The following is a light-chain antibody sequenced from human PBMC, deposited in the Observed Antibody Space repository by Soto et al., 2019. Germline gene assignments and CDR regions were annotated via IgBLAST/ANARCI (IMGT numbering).Light chain of an antibody. Sequence: QSVLTQPASVSGSPGQSITISCTGTSSDVGSYKDVSWYQQHPGKAPKLMIYDVSNRPSGVSNRFSGSKSGNTASLTISGLQAEDEADYYCISFTSSSTLDSFVFGTGTKLTVL. J-gene: IGLJ1*01. V-gene: IGLV2-14*01. CDR1: SSDVGSYKD. CDR3: ISFTSSSTLDSFV. CDR2: DVS.